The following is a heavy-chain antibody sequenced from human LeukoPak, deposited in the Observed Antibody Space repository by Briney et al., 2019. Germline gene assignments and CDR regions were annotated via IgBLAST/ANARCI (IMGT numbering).Heavy chain of an antibody. CDR3: ARVVVVPAAIYFDY. D-gene: IGHD2-2*01. CDR2: ISAYNGNT. J-gene: IGHJ4*02. CDR1: GYTFTSYG. V-gene: IGHV1-18*04. Sequence: SVKVSCKASGYTFTSYGISWVRQAPGQGLEWMGWISAYNGNTNYTQKLQGRVTMTTDTSTSTAYMELRSLRSDDTAVYYCARVVVVPAAIYFDYWGQGTLVTVSS.